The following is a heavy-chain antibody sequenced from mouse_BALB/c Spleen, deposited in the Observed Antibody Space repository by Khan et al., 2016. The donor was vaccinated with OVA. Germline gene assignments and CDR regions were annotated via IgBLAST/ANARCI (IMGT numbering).Heavy chain of an antibody. CDR2: INSDGTYP. Sequence: EVELVESGGGLVKPGGSLKLSCAASGFTFSSFALSWVRQTPEKRLEWVASINSDGTYPYYPDSVTGRFTLTRDNAKHTLYLQMRRLSSEDTAMYYCARHNYGPFAYWGQGTLLTVSA. CDR1: GFTFSSFA. J-gene: IGHJ3*01. D-gene: IGHD1-1*01. CDR3: ARHNYGPFAY. V-gene: IGHV5-9-3*01.